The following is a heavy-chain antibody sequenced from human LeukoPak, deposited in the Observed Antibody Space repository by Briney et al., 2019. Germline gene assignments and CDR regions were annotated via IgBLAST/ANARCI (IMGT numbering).Heavy chain of an antibody. CDR2: IKQDGSEK. V-gene: IGHV3-7*01. J-gene: IGHJ6*03. CDR1: GFTFSNYW. CDR3: ARDIGDCSSLSCYNHYYYMDV. D-gene: IGHD2-2*02. Sequence: GGSLRLSCAASGFTFSNYWVGWVRQAPGKGLEWVANIKQDGSEKYYVDSVKGRFTISRDNTKSSLYLQMNSLRDEDTAVYYCARDIGDCSSLSCYNHYYYMDVWGKGTTVTVSS.